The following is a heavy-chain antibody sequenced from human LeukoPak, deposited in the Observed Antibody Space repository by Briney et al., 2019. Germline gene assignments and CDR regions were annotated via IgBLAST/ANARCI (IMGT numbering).Heavy chain of an antibody. CDR2: ISAYNGNT. V-gene: IGHV1-18*01. Sequence: ASVKVSCKASGYTFTSYGISWVRQAPGQGLEWMGWISAYNGNTNYAQKLQGRVTMTTDTSTSTAYMGLRSLRSDDTAVYYCARDKVVVVPAAIRSRWFDPWGQGTLVIVSS. J-gene: IGHJ5*02. CDR1: GYTFTSYG. D-gene: IGHD2-2*01. CDR3: ARDKVVVVPAAIRSRWFDP.